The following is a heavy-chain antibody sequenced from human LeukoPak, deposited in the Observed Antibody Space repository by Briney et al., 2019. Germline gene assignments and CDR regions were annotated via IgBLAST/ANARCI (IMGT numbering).Heavy chain of an antibody. CDR2: INHSGST. Sequence: SETLSLTCAVYGGSFNVHYWNWIRQPPGKGLEWIGQINHSGSTNYNSSLKSRVTTSVDTSKNQFSLKVSSVTAADTAVYYCARVGYNAFDIWGQGTMVTVSS. CDR3: ARVGYNAFDI. V-gene: IGHV4-34*01. D-gene: IGHD5-24*01. J-gene: IGHJ3*02. CDR1: GGSFNVHY.